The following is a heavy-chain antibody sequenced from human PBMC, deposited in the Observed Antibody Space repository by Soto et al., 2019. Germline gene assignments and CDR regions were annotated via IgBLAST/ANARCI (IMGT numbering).Heavy chain of an antibody. CDR1: GGSMSNYY. J-gene: IGHJ4*01. CDR2: IHSSAST. Sequence: ASATLSLTSTVSGGSMSNYYWTWSRQPLGKGQEWIGYIHSSASTNYNPSLKSRVTMSIDTSKNQFSLKLSSVNAADTAVYDCDREGRGRALAGTSHGFQEWGHGIRLTVFS. CDR3: DREGRGRALAGTSHGFQE. V-gene: IGHV4-59*01. D-gene: IGHD6-19*01.